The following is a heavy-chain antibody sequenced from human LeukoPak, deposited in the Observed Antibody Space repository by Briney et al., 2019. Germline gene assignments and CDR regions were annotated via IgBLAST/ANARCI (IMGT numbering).Heavy chain of an antibody. J-gene: IGHJ5*02. CDR2: IYSSPST. Sequence: PGNALHFLPYIYSSPSTNSNPPLKTPVTISVDTSKNQFSLKLNSVTPADTAVYYCARHYGPWGQGTLVTVSS. V-gene: IGHV4-59*08. CDR3: ARHYGP. D-gene: IGHD3-10*01.